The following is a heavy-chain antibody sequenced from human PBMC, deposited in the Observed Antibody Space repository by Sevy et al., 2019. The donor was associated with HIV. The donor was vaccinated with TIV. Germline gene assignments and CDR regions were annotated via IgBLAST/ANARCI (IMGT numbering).Heavy chain of an antibody. CDR1: GFTFSSYG. J-gene: IGHJ6*02. D-gene: IGHD2-15*01. V-gene: IGHV3-30*18. Sequence: GGSLRLSCAASGFTFSSYGMHWVRQAPGKGLEWVAVISYDGSNKYYADSVKGRFTISGDNSKNTLYLQMNSLRAEDTAVYYCAKDGGGPPVKSSGGRPCMDVWGQGTTVTVSS. CDR3: AKDGGGPPVKSSGGRPCMDV. CDR2: ISYDGSNK.